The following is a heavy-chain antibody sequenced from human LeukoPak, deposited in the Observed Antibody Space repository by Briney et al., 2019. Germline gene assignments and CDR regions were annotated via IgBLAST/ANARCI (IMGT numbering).Heavy chain of an antibody. D-gene: IGHD2-2*01. CDR1: GYTFTGYY. V-gene: IGHV1-2*02. CDR2: INPNSGGT. J-gene: IGHJ4*02. Sequence: ASVKVSCKASGYTFTGYYMHWVRQAPGQGLEWMGWINPNSGGTNYAQKFQGRVTMTRDTSISTAYMELSRLRFDDTAVYYCARDPQPARPEFWFDYWGQGTLVTVSS. CDR3: ARDPQPARPEFWFDY.